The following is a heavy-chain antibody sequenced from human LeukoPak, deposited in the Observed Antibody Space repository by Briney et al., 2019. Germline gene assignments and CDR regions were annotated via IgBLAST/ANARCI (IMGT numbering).Heavy chain of an antibody. CDR2: IIPIFGTA. D-gene: IGHD3-22*01. CDR1: GGTFSSYA. J-gene: IGHJ4*02. CDR3: ASFGKPYNLYYYDSSGYLNY. Sequence: SVKVSCKASGGTFSSYAISWVRQAPGQGLEWMGRIIPIFGTANYAQKLQGRVTITTDESTSTAYMELSSLRSEDTAVYYCASFGKPYNLYYYDSSGYLNYWGQGTLVTVSS. V-gene: IGHV1-69*05.